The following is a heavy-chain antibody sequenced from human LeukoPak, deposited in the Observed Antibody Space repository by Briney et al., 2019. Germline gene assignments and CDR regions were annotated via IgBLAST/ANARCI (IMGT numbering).Heavy chain of an antibody. CDR1: GYTFTSYD. Sequence: ASVKVSCKASGYTFTSYDINWVRQATGQVLEWMGWMNPNSGNTGYAQKFQGRVTMTRNTSISTAYMELSSLRSEDTAVYYCARLARKTQRVVKVSDYWGQGTLVTVSS. J-gene: IGHJ4*02. D-gene: IGHD2-15*01. CDR3: ARLARKTQRVVKVSDY. CDR2: MNPNSGNT. V-gene: IGHV1-8*01.